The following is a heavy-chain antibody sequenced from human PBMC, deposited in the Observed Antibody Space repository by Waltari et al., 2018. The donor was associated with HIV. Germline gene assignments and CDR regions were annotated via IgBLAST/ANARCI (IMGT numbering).Heavy chain of an antibody. CDR1: GGPITTNS. D-gene: IGHD6-19*01. CDR2: IYGSGIT. Sequence: QVQLQESGPGLVKPSETLSLTCTVSGGPITTNSWNWFRQSAAKGLEWIGRIYGSGITSYSSSLKSRITMSLDTSKNHFSLKFTSVTAADTAVYYCAREGWETWLGEGVDVWGQGTTVTVSS. V-gene: IGHV4-4*07. J-gene: IGHJ6*02. CDR3: AREGWETWLGEGVDV.